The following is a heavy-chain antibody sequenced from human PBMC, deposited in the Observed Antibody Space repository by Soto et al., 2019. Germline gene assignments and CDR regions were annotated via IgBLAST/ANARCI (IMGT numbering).Heavy chain of an antibody. J-gene: IGHJ4*02. CDR2: AYYSGST. CDR3: ARGPLHDPLTAYYLGEGLHL. Sequence: PSETLSLTCTVSGGSVSSVSSYWTWIRQPPGKGLEWIGYAYYSGSTNYNPSLKSRVTISVDTSKNLFSLTLRSVTPADTAMYYCARGPLHDPLTAYYLGEGLHLWGQGTLVTVSS. D-gene: IGHD3-9*01. V-gene: IGHV4-61*01. CDR1: GGSVSSVSSY.